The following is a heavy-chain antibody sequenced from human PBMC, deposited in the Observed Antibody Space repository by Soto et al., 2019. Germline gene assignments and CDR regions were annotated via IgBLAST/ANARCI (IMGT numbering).Heavy chain of an antibody. V-gene: IGHV4-34*01. D-gene: IGHD3-9*01. J-gene: IGHJ4*02. CDR1: GGSFSGYY. CDR3: ARGPQDYDILTGYYDY. Sequence: SQTLSLTCAVYGGSFSGYYWSWIRQPPGKGLEWIGEINHSGSTNYNPSLKSRVTISVDTSKNQFSLKLSSVTAADTAVYYCARGPQDYDILTGYYDYWGQGTLVTVSS. CDR2: INHSGST.